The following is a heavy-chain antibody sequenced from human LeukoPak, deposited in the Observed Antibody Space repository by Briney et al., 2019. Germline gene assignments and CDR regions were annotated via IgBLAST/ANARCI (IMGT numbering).Heavy chain of an antibody. D-gene: IGHD3-10*01. V-gene: IGHV4-59*01. CDR3: ARALLWFGDYMDV. CDR2: IFYSGST. Sequence: PSETLSLTCTVSGGSISSYYWSWIRQPPGKGLEWVGHIFYSGSTYYNPSLKSRVTISVDTSKNQFSLKLSSVTAADTAVYYCARALLWFGDYMDVWGKGTTVTISS. J-gene: IGHJ6*03. CDR1: GGSISSYY.